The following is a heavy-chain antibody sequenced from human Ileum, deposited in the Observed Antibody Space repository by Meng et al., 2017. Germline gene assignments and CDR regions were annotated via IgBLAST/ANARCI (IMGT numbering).Heavy chain of an antibody. V-gene: IGHV4-34*01. CDR1: GGSFSGYY. J-gene: IGHJ5*02. CDR3: ARGRGLIWFGEWFDP. D-gene: IGHD3-10*01. CDR2: INHSGST. Sequence: QVQRTQWGVVLLNPSETLALTSVCYGGSFSGYYWSWIRQPPGKGLELIGEINHSGSTNYNPSLKSRVTISVDTSKNQFSLKLSSVTAADTAVYYCARGRGLIWFGEWFDPWGQGTLVTVSS.